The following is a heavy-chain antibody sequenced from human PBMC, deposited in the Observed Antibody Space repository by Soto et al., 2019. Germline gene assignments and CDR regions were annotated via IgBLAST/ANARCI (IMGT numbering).Heavy chain of an antibody. D-gene: IGHD1-26*01. CDR3: GRDRDSWVVQHEKRSDCVHYGLNV. CDR2: IYYTGRA. J-gene: IGHJ6*02. CDR1: AGSLTGHY. V-gene: IGHV4-59*11. Sequence: SETLSLTCSVSAGSLTGHYWSWIRQSPGKGLEWIGYIYYTGRAHFNRSLQSRVTMSVDTSKNQLSLKVNSVTAADTAVYYCGRDRDSWVVQHEKRSDCVHYGLNVWGQRTTGTVS.